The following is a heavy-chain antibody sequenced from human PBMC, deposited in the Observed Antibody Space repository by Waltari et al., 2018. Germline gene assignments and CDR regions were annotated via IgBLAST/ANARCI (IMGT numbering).Heavy chain of an antibody. CDR2: IRYDGSNK. D-gene: IGHD1-1*01. V-gene: IGHV3-30*02. Sequence: QVQLVESGGGVVQPGGSLRLSCAASGFTFSSYGMHWVRQAPGKGLEWVAFIRYDGSNKYYADSVKGRFTISGDNSKNTLYLQMNSLRAEDTAVYYCAKDVNWYADAFDIWGQGTMVTVSS. J-gene: IGHJ3*02. CDR1: GFTFSSYG. CDR3: AKDVNWYADAFDI.